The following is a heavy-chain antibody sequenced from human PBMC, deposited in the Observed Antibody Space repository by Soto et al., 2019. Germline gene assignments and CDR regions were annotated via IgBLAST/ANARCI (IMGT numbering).Heavy chain of an antibody. CDR2: INPNSGGT. V-gene: IGHV1-2*04. J-gene: IGHJ4*02. D-gene: IGHD3-22*01. Sequence: ASVKVSCKASGYTFTGYYMHWVRQAPGQGLEWMGWINPNSGGTNYAQKFQGWVTMTRDTSISTAYMELSRLRSDDTAVYYCARDVLPYCYDWGPDGTFDYWGQGTLVTVSS. CDR3: ARDVLPYCYDWGPDGTFDY. CDR1: GYTFTGYY.